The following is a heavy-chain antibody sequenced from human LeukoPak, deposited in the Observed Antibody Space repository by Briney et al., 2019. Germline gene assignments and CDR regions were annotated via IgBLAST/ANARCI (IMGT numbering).Heavy chain of an antibody. D-gene: IGHD3-22*01. CDR2: ISGGGSST. CDR1: GFTFSSYG. V-gene: IGHV3-23*01. CDR3: AHTDSYYFDSGMVS. Sequence: GGSLRLSCAASGFTFSSYGMHWVRQAPGKGLEWVSVISGGGSSTNYADSVKGRFTISRENSKNTLYLRMNSLRAEDTAVYYCAHTDSYYFDSGMVSWGQGALVTVSS. J-gene: IGHJ5*02.